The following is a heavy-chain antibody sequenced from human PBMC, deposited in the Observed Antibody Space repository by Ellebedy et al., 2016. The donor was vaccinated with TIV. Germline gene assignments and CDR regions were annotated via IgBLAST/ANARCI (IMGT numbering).Heavy chain of an antibody. CDR1: GYTLTELS. CDR3: ATAPRVGGGYYGWFDS. Sequence: ASVKVSXXVSGYTLTELSMHWVRQAPGKGLEWMGGFDPEDGETIYAQKFQGRVTMTEDTSTDTANMELSSLRSQDTAVYYCATAPRVGGGYYGWFDSWGQGTLVTVSS. V-gene: IGHV1-24*01. D-gene: IGHD1-26*01. CDR2: FDPEDGET. J-gene: IGHJ5*01.